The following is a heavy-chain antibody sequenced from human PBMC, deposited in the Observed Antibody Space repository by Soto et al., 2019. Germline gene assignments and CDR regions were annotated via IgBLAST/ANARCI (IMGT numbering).Heavy chain of an antibody. CDR1: GFTFSGSA. D-gene: IGHD4-17*01. J-gene: IGHJ6*02. V-gene: IGHV3-73*02. Sequence: EVQLVESGGGLVQPGGSLKLSCAASGFTFSGSAMHWVRQASGKGLEWVGRIRSKANSYATAYAASVKGRFTISRDDSKNTAYLQMNSPKTEDTAVYYCTSVTTKDYYYYYGMDVWGQGTTVTVSS. CDR3: TSVTTKDYYYYYGMDV. CDR2: IRSKANSYAT.